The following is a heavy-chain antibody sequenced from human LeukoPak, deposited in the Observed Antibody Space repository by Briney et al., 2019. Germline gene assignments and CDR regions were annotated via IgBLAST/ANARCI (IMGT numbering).Heavy chain of an antibody. CDR2: IYYSGST. D-gene: IGHD6-19*01. CDR1: GGSISSSSYY. Sequence: SETLSLTCTVSGGSISSSSYYWGWIRQPPGKGLEWIGSIYYSGSTYYNPSLKSRVTISVDTSKNQFSLKLSSVTAADTAVYYCARGFIAVAGVDYWGQGTLVTVSS. CDR3: ARGFIAVAGVDY. V-gene: IGHV4-39*07. J-gene: IGHJ4*02.